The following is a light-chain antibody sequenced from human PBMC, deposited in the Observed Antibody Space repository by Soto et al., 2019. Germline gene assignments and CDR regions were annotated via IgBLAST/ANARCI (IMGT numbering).Light chain of an antibody. CDR2: EVS. Sequence: QSALTQPASVSGSPGQSITISCTGTSSDVGGYNFVSWYQHHPGKAPKLMIYEVSSRPSGVSNRFSGSKSGNTASLTISGHQAEDEADYYCTSYASSSTLLFGTGTKLTVL. J-gene: IGLJ1*01. V-gene: IGLV2-14*01. CDR3: TSYASSSTLL. CDR1: SSDVGGYNF.